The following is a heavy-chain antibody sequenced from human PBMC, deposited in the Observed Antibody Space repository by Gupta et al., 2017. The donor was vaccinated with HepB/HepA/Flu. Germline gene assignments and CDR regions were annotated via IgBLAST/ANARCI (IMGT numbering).Heavy chain of an antibody. CDR1: GFTFSRYG. CDR3: AKDKEEMATILRY. CDR2: ISYDGSNK. V-gene: IGHV3-30*18. Sequence: QVQRVESGGGVVQPGRSLRLSCAASGFTFSRYGMHWVRQAPGKGREWVAVISYDGSNKDYADSVKGRFTISRDNSRKMLYLRMNSLRAEDTAVYYCAKDKEEMATILRYWGQGTLVTVSS. J-gene: IGHJ4*02. D-gene: IGHD5-24*01.